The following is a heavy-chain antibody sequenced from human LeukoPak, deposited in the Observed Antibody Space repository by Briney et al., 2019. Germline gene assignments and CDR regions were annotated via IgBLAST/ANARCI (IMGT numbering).Heavy chain of an antibody. Sequence: GVSLRLSCAASGFTFSSYGMHWVRQAPGKGLEWVAVISYDGSNKYYADSVKGRFTISRDNSKNTLYLQMNNLRAEDTAVYYCAKDLGYCSGGSCYRFDYWGQGTLVTVSS. CDR2: ISYDGSNK. D-gene: IGHD2-15*01. CDR1: GFTFSSYG. V-gene: IGHV3-30*18. J-gene: IGHJ4*02. CDR3: AKDLGYCSGGSCYRFDY.